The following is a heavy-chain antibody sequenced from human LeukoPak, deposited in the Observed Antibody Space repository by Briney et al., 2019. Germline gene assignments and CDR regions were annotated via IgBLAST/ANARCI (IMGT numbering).Heavy chain of an antibody. CDR1: GFTFSSYA. Sequence: GGSLRLSCTTPGFTFSSYAMSWVRQAPGKGLEWVSTISGSGGSTYYADSVKGRFTISRDNSKNTLYLQMNSLRAEDTAVYYCAKDQWVGTPPYDFDYWGQGTLVTVS. CDR3: AKDQWVGTPPYDFDY. D-gene: IGHD4-23*01. CDR2: ISGSGGST. V-gene: IGHV3-23*01. J-gene: IGHJ4*02.